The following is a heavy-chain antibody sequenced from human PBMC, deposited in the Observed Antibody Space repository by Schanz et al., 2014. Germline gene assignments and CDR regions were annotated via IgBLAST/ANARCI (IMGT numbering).Heavy chain of an antibody. Sequence: VQLVESGGGVVQPGRSLRLSCAASGFTMITYAMHWVRQAPGKGLEWLSYISRDGTTSYYADSVKGRFTISRDNSKSPLYLQMNSLRADDTAVYYCARAPPLVRGIAGWFGPWGQGSLVTVSS. J-gene: IGHJ5*02. CDR1: GFTMITYA. CDR2: ISRDGTTS. D-gene: IGHD3-10*01. V-gene: IGHV3-48*03. CDR3: ARAPPLVRGIAGWFGP.